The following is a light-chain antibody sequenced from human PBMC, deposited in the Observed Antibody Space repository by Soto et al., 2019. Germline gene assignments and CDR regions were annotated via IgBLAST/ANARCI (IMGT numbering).Light chain of an antibody. CDR3: QQRPNWPLT. J-gene: IGKJ4*01. CDR1: QGISSS. Sequence: EIVLTQSPATLSLSPGERATLSCRASQGISSSLVWYHQKPGQAPRLLMYDASNRATGIPPRFSGSGSGTDFTLTISSLEPEDFAVYYCQQRPNWPLTFGGGTKVEIK. V-gene: IGKV3-11*01. CDR2: DAS.